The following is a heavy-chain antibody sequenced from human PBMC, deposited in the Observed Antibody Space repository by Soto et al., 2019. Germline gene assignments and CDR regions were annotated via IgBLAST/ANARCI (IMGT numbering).Heavy chain of an antibody. J-gene: IGHJ4*02. Sequence: EAGGGVVQPGTSLRLSCAASGFGFSDYDMHWVRQAPGKGLEWVAVISDDGTTAYYTDSVKGRFIISRDNSKKTVFLQMSSLRPDDAGVYYCAKDVTRGYFYGAADYWGQGTLVTVSS. CDR2: ISDDGTTA. CDR3: AKDVTRGYFYGAADY. V-gene: IGHV3-30*18. D-gene: IGHD2-2*03. CDR1: GFGFSDYD.